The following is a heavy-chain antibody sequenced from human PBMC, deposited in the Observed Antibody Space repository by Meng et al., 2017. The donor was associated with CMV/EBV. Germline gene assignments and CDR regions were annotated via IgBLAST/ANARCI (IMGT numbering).Heavy chain of an antibody. CDR2: IIPIFGTA. V-gene: IGHV1-69*05. CDR1: GGTFSSYA. D-gene: IGHD3-10*01. J-gene: IGHJ6*02. CDR3: ATGGGIRGVTEEYYYYGMDV. Sequence: SVKVSCKASGGTFSSYAISWVRQAPGQGLEWMGGIIPIFGTANYAQKFQGRVTITTDESTSTAYMELSSLRSEDAAVYYCATGGGIRGVTEEYYYYGMDVWGQGTTVTVSS.